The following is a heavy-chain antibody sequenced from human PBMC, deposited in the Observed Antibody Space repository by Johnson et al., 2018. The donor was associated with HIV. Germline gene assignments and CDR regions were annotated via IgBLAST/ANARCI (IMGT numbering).Heavy chain of an antibody. Sequence: QVQLVESGGGVVQPGRSLRLSCAASGFSFSSYAMHWVRQAPGKGLEWVAVVSYDGSERYYADSVKGRFTISRDNAKNSLYLQMNSLRAEDTAMYYCAKARSLLDYGGFDAFDIWGQGTMVTVSS. V-gene: IGHV3-30*04. J-gene: IGHJ3*02. CDR2: VSYDGSER. CDR3: AKARSLLDYGGFDAFDI. D-gene: IGHD4-23*01. CDR1: GFSFSSYA.